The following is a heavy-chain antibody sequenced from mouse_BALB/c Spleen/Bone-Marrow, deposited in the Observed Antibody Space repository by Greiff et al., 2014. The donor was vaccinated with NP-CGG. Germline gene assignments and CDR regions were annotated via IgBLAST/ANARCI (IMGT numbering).Heavy chain of an antibody. CDR3: ARNKDTTVVDY. J-gene: IGHJ2*01. D-gene: IGHD1-1*01. CDR2: IWSGGST. Sequence: QVQLQQPGPGLVQPSQSLSITCTVSGFSLTSYGVHWVRQSPGKGLEWLGVIWSGGSTDYNAAFISRLSISKDNSKSQVFFKMNSLQANVTAIYYCARNKDTTVVDYWGQGTTLTVSS. CDR1: GFSLTSYG. V-gene: IGHV2-2*02.